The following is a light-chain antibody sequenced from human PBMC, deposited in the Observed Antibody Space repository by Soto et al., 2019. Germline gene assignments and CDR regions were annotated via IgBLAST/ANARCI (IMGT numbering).Light chain of an antibody. CDR1: QSVSSY. J-gene: IGKJ1*01. V-gene: IGKV3-11*01. CDR2: DAS. CDR3: QQRSNWPRT. Sequence: IVLTQSHETLSLSPGERATLSCGASQSVSSYLAWYQQKPGQAPRLLIYDASNRATGIPARFSGSGSGTDFTLTISSLEPEDFAVYYCQQRSNWPRTFGQGAKV.